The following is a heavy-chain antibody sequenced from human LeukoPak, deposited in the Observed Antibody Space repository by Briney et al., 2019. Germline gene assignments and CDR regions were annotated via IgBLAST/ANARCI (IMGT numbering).Heavy chain of an antibody. V-gene: IGHV3-23*01. J-gene: IGHJ4*02. CDR1: GFTFSTYA. Sequence: GGSLRLSCAASGFTFSTYATSWVRQAPGKGPEWVSAISGSGGSTYYADSVKGRFTISRDNSKNTLYLQMNSLRAEDTAVYYCAKSSGYSKYYFDYWGQGTLVTVSS. CDR2: ISGSGGST. D-gene: IGHD3-22*01. CDR3: AKSSGYSKYYFDY.